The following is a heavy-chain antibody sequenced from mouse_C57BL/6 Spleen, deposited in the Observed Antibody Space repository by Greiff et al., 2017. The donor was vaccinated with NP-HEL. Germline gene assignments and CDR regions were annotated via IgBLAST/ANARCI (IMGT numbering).Heavy chain of an antibody. CDR3: TKDYGSASWYFDV. J-gene: IGHJ1*03. CDR2: IDPENGDT. CDR1: GFNIKADY. Sequence: VQLKQSGAELVRPGASVKLSCTASGFNIKADYMHWVKQRPEQGLEWIGWIDPENGDTEYASKFPGKATITADTSSNTAYLQLSSLTSEDTAVYYCTKDYGSASWYFDVWGTGTTVTVSS. D-gene: IGHD1-1*01. V-gene: IGHV14-4*01.